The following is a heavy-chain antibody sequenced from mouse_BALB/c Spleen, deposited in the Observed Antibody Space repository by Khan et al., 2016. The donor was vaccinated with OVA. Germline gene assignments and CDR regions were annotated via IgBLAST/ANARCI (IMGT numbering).Heavy chain of an antibody. Sequence: VQLQQSGPELVEPGASVKMSCKASGYTFTNYVIHWVKQKPGQGLEWIGYINPYNAGTRYNEKFKGKATLTSDLSSTTAYMELSSLTSEDSAGYYCAREASRWDVSVPYWGQGTLVTGSA. CDR1: GYTFTNYV. CDR2: INPYNAGT. V-gene: IGHV1S136*01. J-gene: IGHJ3*01. CDR3: AREASRWDVSVPY. D-gene: IGHD6-2*01.